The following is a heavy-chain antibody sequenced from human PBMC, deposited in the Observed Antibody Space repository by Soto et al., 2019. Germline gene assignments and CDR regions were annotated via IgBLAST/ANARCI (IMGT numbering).Heavy chain of an antibody. D-gene: IGHD3-3*01. CDR3: ARDPKYYDFSLAP. CDR1: EYTFTGYY. Sequence: ASVKVSCKASEYTFTGYYMHWVRQAPGQGLEWMGWINPNSGGTNYAQKFQGWVTMTRDTSISTAYMELSRLRSDDTAVYYCARDPKYYDFSLAPWGQGTLVTVSS. J-gene: IGHJ5*02. V-gene: IGHV1-2*04. CDR2: INPNSGGT.